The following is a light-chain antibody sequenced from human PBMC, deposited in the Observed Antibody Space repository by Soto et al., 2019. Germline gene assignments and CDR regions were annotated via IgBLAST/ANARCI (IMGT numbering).Light chain of an antibody. CDR2: DVN. J-gene: IGLJ2*01. CDR1: SSDIGAYNF. V-gene: IGLV2-14*03. Sequence: QSALTQPASVSGSPGQSITISCTGTSSDIGAYNFVSWYQQHPGKAPTLMLYDVNIRPSGVYRRFSASESATTSSLPTSGVQDDEEAAYYCSSWTTSTTMVFGGGTKVTVL. CDR3: SSWTTSTTMV.